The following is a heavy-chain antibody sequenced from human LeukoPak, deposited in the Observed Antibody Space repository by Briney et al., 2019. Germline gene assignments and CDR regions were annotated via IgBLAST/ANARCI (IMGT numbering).Heavy chain of an antibody. CDR1: GFTFSDHY. D-gene: IGHD2-15*01. CDR3: ARGYCSGGSCYSGDY. Sequence: PGGSLRLSCAASGFTFSDHYMDWVRQAPGKGLEWVGRTGNKANSYSTEYAASVKGRFTISRDDSKNSLYLQMNSLKTEDTAVYYCARGYCSGGSCYSGDYWGQGTLVTVSS. J-gene: IGHJ4*02. V-gene: IGHV3-72*01. CDR2: TGNKANSYST.